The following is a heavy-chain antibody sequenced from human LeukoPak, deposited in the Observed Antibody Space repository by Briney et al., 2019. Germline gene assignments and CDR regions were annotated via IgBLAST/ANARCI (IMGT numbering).Heavy chain of an antibody. D-gene: IGHD5-12*01. V-gene: IGHV4-59*01. J-gene: IGHJ4*02. CDR3: ARDGSGYDFDY. CDR2: IYYSGST. CDR1: GGSISSYY. Sequence: SETLSLTCIVSGGSISSYYWSWIRQPPGKGLEWIGYIYYSGSTNYNPSLKSRVTISVDTSKNQFSLKLSSVTAADTAVYYCARDGSGYDFDYWGQGTLVTVSS.